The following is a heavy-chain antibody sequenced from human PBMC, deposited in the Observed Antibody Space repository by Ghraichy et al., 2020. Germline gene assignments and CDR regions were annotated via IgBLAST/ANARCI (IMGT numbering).Heavy chain of an antibody. Sequence: SETLSLTCTVSGGSISSSSYYWGWIRQPPGKGLEWIGSIYYSGSTYYNPSLKSRVTISVDTSKNQFSLKLSSVTAADTAVYYCARRGSGGRLFDYWGQGTLVTVSS. D-gene: IGHD6-25*01. CDR1: GGSISSSSYY. V-gene: IGHV4-39*01. J-gene: IGHJ4*02. CDR2: IYYSGST. CDR3: ARRGSGGRLFDY.